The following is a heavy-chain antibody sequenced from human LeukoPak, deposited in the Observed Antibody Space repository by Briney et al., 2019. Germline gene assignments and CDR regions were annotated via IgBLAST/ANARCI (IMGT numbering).Heavy chain of an antibody. V-gene: IGHV3-33*01. D-gene: IGHD2-21*02. CDR1: GFTFSTYG. CDR2: IWHDGSKK. CDR3: ARARVVTKWIDY. Sequence: PGGSLRLSCEVSGFTFSTYGMHWVRQAPGKGLEWVAVIWHDGSKKFHADSVKGRFTISRDNSKNTLYVQMNSLRAEDTAVYYCARARVVTKWIDYWGQGTLVTVSS. J-gene: IGHJ4*02.